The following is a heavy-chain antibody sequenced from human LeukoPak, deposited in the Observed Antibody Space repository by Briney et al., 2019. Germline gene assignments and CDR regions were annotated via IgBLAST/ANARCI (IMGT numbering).Heavy chain of an antibody. V-gene: IGHV4-59*01. D-gene: IGHD5-24*01. CDR2: IYYSGST. CDR3: ARVRDGYISAAFDI. J-gene: IGHJ3*02. Sequence: PSETLSLTCTASGGSISSYYWSWIRQPPGKGLEWIGYIYYSGSTNYNPSLKSRVTISVDTSKNQFSLKLSSVTAADTAVYYCARVRDGYISAAFDIWGQGTMVTVSS. CDR1: GGSISSYY.